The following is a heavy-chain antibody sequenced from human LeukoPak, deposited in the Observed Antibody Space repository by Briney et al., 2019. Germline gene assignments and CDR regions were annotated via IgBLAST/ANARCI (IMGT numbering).Heavy chain of an antibody. V-gene: IGHV3-30-3*01. CDR2: ISYDGSNK. CDR1: GFTFSSYA. CDR3: ARDYREGEGTAMPSDY. Sequence: GGSLRLSCAASGFTFSSYAMHWVRQAPGKGLEWVAVISYDGSNKYYADSVKGRFTISRDNSKNTLYLQMNSLRAEDTAVYYCARDYREGEGTAMPSDYWGQGTLVTVSS. D-gene: IGHD5-18*01. J-gene: IGHJ4*02.